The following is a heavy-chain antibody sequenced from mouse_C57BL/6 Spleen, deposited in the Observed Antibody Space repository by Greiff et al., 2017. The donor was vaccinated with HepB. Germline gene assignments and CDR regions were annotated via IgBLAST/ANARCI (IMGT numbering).Heavy chain of an antibody. J-gene: IGHJ2*01. D-gene: IGHD2-5*01. V-gene: IGHV1-55*01. CDR2: IYPGSGST. Sequence: QVQLQQPGAELVKPGASVKMSCKASGYTFTSYWITWVKQRPGQGLEWIGDIYPGSGSTNYNEKFKSKATLTVDTSSSTAYMQLSSLTSEDSAVDYCARSPFYINYASTYFDCRGQGTTLTVSS. CDR1: GYTFTSYW. CDR3: ARSPFYINYASTYFDC.